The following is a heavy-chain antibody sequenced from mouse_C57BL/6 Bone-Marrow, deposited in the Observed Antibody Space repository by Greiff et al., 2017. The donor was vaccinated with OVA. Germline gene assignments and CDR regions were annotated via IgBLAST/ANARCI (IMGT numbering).Heavy chain of an antibody. Sequence: VQLQQPGAELVKPGASVKMSCKASGYTFTSYWITWVKQRPGQGLEWIGDIYPGSGSTNYNEKFKSKATLTVDTSSSTAYMQLSSLTSEDSAVYYCAREGDYDYDDATGYFDVWGTGTTVTVSS. D-gene: IGHD2-4*01. CDR2: IYPGSGST. CDR1: GYTFTSYW. V-gene: IGHV1-55*01. J-gene: IGHJ1*03. CDR3: AREGDYDYDDATGYFDV.